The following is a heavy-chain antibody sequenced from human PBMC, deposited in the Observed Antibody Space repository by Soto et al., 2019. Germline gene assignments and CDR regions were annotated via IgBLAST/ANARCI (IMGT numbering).Heavy chain of an antibody. J-gene: IGHJ5*02. D-gene: IGHD2-2*01. CDR1: GYTFTSYG. CDR3: ARDGEQYQLLSWFDP. V-gene: IGHV1-18*01. CDR2: ISAYNGNT. Sequence: ASVKVSCKASGYTFTSYGISWVRQAPGQGLEWMGWISAYNGNTNYAQKLQGRVTMTTDTSTSTAYMELRSLRSDDTAVYYFARDGEQYQLLSWFDPWGQGTLVTVSS.